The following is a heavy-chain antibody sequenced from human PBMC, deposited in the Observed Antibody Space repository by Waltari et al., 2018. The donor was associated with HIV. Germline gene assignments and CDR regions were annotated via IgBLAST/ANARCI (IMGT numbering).Heavy chain of an antibody. Sequence: QVQLVESGGGVVQPGGSLRRPCAASGLTLRRHGSLWVRQAPGKGLEWVAFIRYDGSNKYYADSVKGRFTISRDNSKNTLYLQMNSLRAEDTAVYYCAKPPGTKDYWGQGTLVTVSS. D-gene: IGHD1-1*01. V-gene: IGHV3-30*02. J-gene: IGHJ4*02. CDR1: GLTLRRHG. CDR2: IRYDGSNK. CDR3: AKPPGTKDY.